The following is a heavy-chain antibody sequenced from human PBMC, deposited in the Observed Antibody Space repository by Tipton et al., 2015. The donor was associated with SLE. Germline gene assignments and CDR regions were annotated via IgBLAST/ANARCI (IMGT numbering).Heavy chain of an antibody. CDR2: IYHDGNS. CDR3: AKEGGYGFDPPNFDP. D-gene: IGHD5-18*01. CDR1: GGSIISSNW. V-gene: IGHV4-4*01. Sequence: TLSLTCIVSGGSIISSNWWIWVRQPPGKGLEWIGEIYHDGNSRYNPSLKNRVSMSVDRSMNHFSLNLTSVTVADTAVYFCAKEGGYGFDPPNFDPWGQGTLVTVSS. J-gene: IGHJ5*02.